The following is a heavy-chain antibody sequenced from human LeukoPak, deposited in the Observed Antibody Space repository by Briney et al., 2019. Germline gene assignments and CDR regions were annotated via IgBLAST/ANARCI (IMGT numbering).Heavy chain of an antibody. D-gene: IGHD1-1*01. V-gene: IGHV4-39*01. CDR2: IYYHENT. CDR1: GGSISSSSDY. CDR3: ARRAYSAAYWKHFDY. Sequence: SETLSLTCTVSGGSISSSSDYWGWIRQAPGKGLEWIGSIYYHENTYYNSALKSRVTISVDTSKNQFSLKLNSVTAAATAVYFCARRAYSAAYWKHFDYWGQGTLVTVSS. J-gene: IGHJ4*02.